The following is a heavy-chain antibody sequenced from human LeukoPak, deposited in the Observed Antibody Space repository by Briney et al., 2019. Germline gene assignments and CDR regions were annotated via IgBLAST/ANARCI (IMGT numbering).Heavy chain of an antibody. V-gene: IGHV4-34*01. Sequence: SETLFLTCAVYGGSFSGYYWSWIRQPPGKGLEWIGEINHSGSTNYNPSLKSRVTISVDTSKNQFSLKLSSVTAADTAVYYCARDYCGGDCPFDYWGQGTLVTVSS. D-gene: IGHD2-21*02. CDR3: ARDYCGGDCPFDY. CDR2: INHSGST. CDR1: GGSFSGYY. J-gene: IGHJ4*02.